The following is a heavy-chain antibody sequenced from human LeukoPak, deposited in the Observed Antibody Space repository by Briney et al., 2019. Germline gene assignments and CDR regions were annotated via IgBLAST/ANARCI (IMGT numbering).Heavy chain of an antibody. J-gene: IGHJ4*02. V-gene: IGHV3-74*01. CDR3: ARSTGSYYGYFDY. D-gene: IGHD1-26*01. CDR2: IKGDGSST. Sequence: GGSLRLSCAASGFTFSNYWMHWVRQVPGKGLVWVSRIKGDGSSTRNADSVKGRFTISRDNAKNSLYLQMNSLRAEDTAVYYCARSTGSYYGYFDYWGQGTLVTVSS. CDR1: GFTFSNYW.